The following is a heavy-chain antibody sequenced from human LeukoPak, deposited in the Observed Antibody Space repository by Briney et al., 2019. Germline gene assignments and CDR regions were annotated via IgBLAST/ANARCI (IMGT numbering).Heavy chain of an antibody. CDR2: IIPILGIA. V-gene: IGHV1-69*04. D-gene: IGHD3-3*01. CDR3: ARESYDFWSGYRYGMDV. J-gene: IGHJ6*02. Sequence: SVKVSCKASGGTFSSYAISWVRQAPGQGLEWMGRIIPILGIANYAQKFQGRVTITADKSTSTAYMELSSLRSEDTAVYYCARESYDFWSGYRYGMDVWGQGTTVTVSS. CDR1: GGTFSSYA.